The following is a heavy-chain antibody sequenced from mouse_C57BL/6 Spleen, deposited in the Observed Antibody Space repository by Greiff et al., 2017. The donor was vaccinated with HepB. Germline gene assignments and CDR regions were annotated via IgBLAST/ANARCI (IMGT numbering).Heavy chain of an antibody. CDR3: TRDDGYYVRYWYFDV. Sequence: EVQVVESGDGLVKPGGSLKLSCAASGFTFSSYAMSWVRQTPEKRLEWVGYISSGGDYIYYADTVKGRFTITRDYARNTLYLKMSSLKAENTAMYCCTRDDGYYVRYWYFDVWGTGTTVTVSS. D-gene: IGHD2-3*01. CDR1: GFTFSSYA. V-gene: IGHV5-9-1*02. CDR2: ISSGGDYI. J-gene: IGHJ1*03.